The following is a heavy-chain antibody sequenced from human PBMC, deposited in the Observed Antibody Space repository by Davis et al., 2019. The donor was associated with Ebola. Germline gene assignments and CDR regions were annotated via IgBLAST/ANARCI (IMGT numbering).Heavy chain of an antibody. CDR1: GFTFSSYS. Sequence: GESLKISCAASGFTFSSYSMNWVRQAPGKGLEWVSYISSSSSTIYYADSVKGRFTISRDNAENSLYLQMNSLRDEDTAVYYCARVNGGDYDFWSGYYTSYGMDVWGQGTTVTVSS. CDR3: ARVNGGDYDFWSGYYTSYGMDV. CDR2: ISSSSSTI. J-gene: IGHJ6*02. V-gene: IGHV3-48*02. D-gene: IGHD3-3*01.